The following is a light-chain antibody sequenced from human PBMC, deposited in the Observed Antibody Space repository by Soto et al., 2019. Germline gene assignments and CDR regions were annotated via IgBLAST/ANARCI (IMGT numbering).Light chain of an antibody. V-gene: IGLV2-14*01. CDR2: EVR. CDR3: TSYTSGRTNYV. J-gene: IGLJ1*01. Sequence: HSALTQPASVSGSPGQSITISCTGTSSDIGGYNYVSWYQQHPGKAPKLMSYEVRNRPSGVSNRFSGYKSGNTASLTISGLQADDEAEYYCTSYTSGRTNYVFGNGTKLTVL. CDR1: SSDIGGYNY.